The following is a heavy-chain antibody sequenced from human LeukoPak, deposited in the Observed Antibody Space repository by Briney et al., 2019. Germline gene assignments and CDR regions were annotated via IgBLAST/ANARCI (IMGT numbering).Heavy chain of an antibody. J-gene: IGHJ5*02. Sequence: GASVKVSCKASGYTFTSYDIDWVRQATGQGLEWMGWMNPNSGNTDYAQKFQGRVTMTRDTSISTAYMELSRLRSDDTAVYYCARDCEVVSLNWFDPWGQGTLVTVSS. CDR1: GYTFTSYD. CDR3: ARDCEVVSLNWFDP. D-gene: IGHD2-21*01. V-gene: IGHV1-8*01. CDR2: MNPNSGNT.